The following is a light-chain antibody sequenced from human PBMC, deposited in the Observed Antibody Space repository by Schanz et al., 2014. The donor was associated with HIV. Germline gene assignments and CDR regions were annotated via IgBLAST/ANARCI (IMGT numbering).Light chain of an antibody. V-gene: IGLV2-18*02. Sequence: QSALTQPPSVSGSPGQSVNISCTGTSSDIGTYNRVSWHQHPPGTAPQLLIYEVSDRPSGIADRFAGSKSGNTASLTISGLQAEDEADYFCCSDTRTGTVIFGGGTKLTVL. CDR2: EVS. CDR1: SSDIGTYNR. J-gene: IGLJ2*01. CDR3: CSDTRTGTVI.